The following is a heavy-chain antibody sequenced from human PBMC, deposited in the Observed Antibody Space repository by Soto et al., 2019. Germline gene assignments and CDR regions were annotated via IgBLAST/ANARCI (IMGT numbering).Heavy chain of an antibody. CDR3: AKVVVLAAMVNYYYVLDV. Sequence: GGSLRLSCAASGFTFSGYAMHWVRQPPGKGLEWVAVTSYDGNNKYYADSVKGRFTISRDNSKNTLYLQMNSLRAEDMAVYYCAKVVVLAAMVNYYYVLDVCGQGSSVPVSS. CDR2: TSYDGNNK. V-gene: IGHV3-30*04. D-gene: IGHD2-2*01. J-gene: IGHJ6*02. CDR1: GFTFSGYA.